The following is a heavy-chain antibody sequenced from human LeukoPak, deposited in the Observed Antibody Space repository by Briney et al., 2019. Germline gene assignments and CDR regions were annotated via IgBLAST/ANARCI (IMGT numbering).Heavy chain of an antibody. CDR1: GGTFSIYA. V-gene: IGHV1-69*05. J-gene: IGHJ4*02. Sequence: GSSVKVSCKASGGTFSIYAISWVRQAPGQGLEWMGGIIPIFGTANYAQKFQGRVTITTDESTSTAYMELSSLRSEDTAVYYCARAGMRYNWNYSLDYWGQGTLVTVSS. CDR3: ARAGMRYNWNYSLDY. CDR2: IIPIFGTA. D-gene: IGHD1-7*01.